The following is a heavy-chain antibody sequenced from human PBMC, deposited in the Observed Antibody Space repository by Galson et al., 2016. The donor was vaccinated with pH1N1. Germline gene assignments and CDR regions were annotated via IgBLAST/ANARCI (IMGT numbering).Heavy chain of an antibody. J-gene: IGHJ4*02. CDR1: GFSFSSYW. D-gene: IGHD4/OR15-4a*01. CDR3: VRAICAKSAY. CDR2: IKQDGTEK. V-gene: IGHV3-7*04. Sequence: SLRLSCAASGFSFSSYWMSWVRQAPEKGLEWVANIKQDGTEKYYVASVKGRFTISRDKAKNSLYLQMNSLRVEETAVSYCVRAICAKSAYWGQGTLVTFSS.